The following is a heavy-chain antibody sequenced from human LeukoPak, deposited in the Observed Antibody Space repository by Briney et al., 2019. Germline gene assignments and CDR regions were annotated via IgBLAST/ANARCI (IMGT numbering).Heavy chain of an antibody. CDR2: INHSGST. CDR1: GGSFSGYY. D-gene: IGHD3-10*01. CDR3: ARGRGGTMVRGVIISEVSDY. V-gene: IGHV4-34*01. Sequence: SETLSLTRAVYGGSFSGYYWSWIRQPPGKGLEWIGEINHSGSTNYNPSLKSRATISVDTSKNQFSLKLSSVTAADTAVYYCARGRGGTMVRGVIISEVSDYWGQGTLVTVSS. J-gene: IGHJ4*02.